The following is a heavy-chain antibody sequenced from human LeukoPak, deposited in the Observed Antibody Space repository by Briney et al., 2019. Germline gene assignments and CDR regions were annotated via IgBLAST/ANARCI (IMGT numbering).Heavy chain of an antibody. Sequence: GGSLRLSCAPSGFSVGTYEMNWVCQAPGKGLEWLSNIGPGDRTLYNADTVQGRFTISRDNAKNSVYLQMSSLRDEDTGVYYCAREGIAGPSGYDAFDIWGQGTAVTVSS. CDR3: AREGIAGPSGYDAFDI. V-gene: IGHV3-48*03. CDR1: GFSVGTYE. CDR2: IGPGDRTL. J-gene: IGHJ3*02. D-gene: IGHD5-12*01.